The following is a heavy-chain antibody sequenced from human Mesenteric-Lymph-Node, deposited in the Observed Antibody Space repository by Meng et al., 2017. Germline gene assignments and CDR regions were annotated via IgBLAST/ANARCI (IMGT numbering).Heavy chain of an antibody. CDR1: GYTFTGYY. CDR2: MNPNSGNT. CDR3: ARGIAVAPDY. D-gene: IGHD6-19*01. J-gene: IGHJ4*02. V-gene: IGHV1-8*03. Sequence: ASVKVSCKASGYTFTGYYMHWVRQAPGQGLEWMGWMNPNSGNTGYAQKFQGRVTITRNTSISTAYMELSSLRSEDTAVYYCARGIAVAPDYWGQGTLVTVSS.